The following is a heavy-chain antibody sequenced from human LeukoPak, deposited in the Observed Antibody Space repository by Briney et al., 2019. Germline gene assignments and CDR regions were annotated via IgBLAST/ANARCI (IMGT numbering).Heavy chain of an antibody. V-gene: IGHV3-23*01. Sequence: GGSLRLSCAASGFTISTYGMSWVRQAPGQGLEWVSSISGGTTYYADSVKGRFTISRDSSKNTVSLQMNSLRAEDTAVYYCAKSVYHSGNYWGQGTLVTVSS. D-gene: IGHD3-10*01. J-gene: IGHJ4*02. CDR2: ISGGTT. CDR1: GFTISTYG. CDR3: AKSVYHSGNY.